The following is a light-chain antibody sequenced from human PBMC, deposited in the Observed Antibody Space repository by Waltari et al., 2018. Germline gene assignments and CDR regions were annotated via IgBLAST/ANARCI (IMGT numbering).Light chain of an antibody. CDR3: QQYNYQGT. V-gene: IGKV3-15*01. J-gene: IGKJ2*01. CDR1: QNIKSD. Sequence: ATLSCRASQNIKSDLAWYQQKPAQAPRLLIYRASTRATGIPARFSGSGSGTEFTLTISGLHSEDFAVYYCQQYNYQGTFGQGTKLEIK. CDR2: RAS.